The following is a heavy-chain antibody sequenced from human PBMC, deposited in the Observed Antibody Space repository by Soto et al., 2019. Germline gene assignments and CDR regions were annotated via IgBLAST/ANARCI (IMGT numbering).Heavy chain of an antibody. Sequence: QIALKESGPALVRPTQTLTLTCTCSGFSLDSSGVAVGWIRQSPGKALEWLAIRYWDNDKRYSPSLKSRLTVFKDTSRSQVVLIMANMDPADTATYYCAHRGYHSGSYYGRPYDSWGQGTLVTVST. D-gene: IGHD3-10*01. CDR2: RYWDNDK. CDR1: GFSLDSSGVA. V-gene: IGHV2-5*02. J-gene: IGHJ4*02. CDR3: AHRGYHSGSYYGRPYDS.